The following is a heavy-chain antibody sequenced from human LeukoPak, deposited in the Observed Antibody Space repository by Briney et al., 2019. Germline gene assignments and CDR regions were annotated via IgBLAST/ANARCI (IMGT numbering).Heavy chain of an antibody. Sequence: GASVKVSCKASGGTFSSYAISWVRQAPGQGLERMGGIIPIFGTANYAQKFQGRVTITTDESTSTAYMELSSLRSEDTAVYYCARGGLIAARPGPIDYWGQGTLVTVSS. J-gene: IGHJ4*02. CDR1: GGTFSSYA. V-gene: IGHV1-69*05. D-gene: IGHD6-6*01. CDR2: IIPIFGTA. CDR3: ARGGLIAARPGPIDY.